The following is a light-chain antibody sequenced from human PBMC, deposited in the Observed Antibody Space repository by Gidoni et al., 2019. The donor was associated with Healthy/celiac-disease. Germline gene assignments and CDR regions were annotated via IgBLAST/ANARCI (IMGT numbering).Light chain of an antibody. J-gene: IGKJ2*01. CDR1: QSISSY. Sequence: DNQMTQAPSSLSASVGDRVNITCRASQSISSYLNWYQQKQGKAPKLLFYAASSLQSGVPSRFSGSGSGTDFTLTISSLQPEDFATYYCQQSYSTPVTFGQGTKLEIK. CDR2: AAS. V-gene: IGKV1-39*01. CDR3: QQSYSTPVT.